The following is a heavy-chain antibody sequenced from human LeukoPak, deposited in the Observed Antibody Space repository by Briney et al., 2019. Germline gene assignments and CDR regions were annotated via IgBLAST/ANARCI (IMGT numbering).Heavy chain of an antibody. CDR2: ISWNSGSI. V-gene: IGHV3-9*01. D-gene: IGHD3-9*01. Sequence: GGSLRLSCAASGFTFDDYAMHWVRQAPGKGLEWVSGISWNSGSIGYADSVKGRFTISRDNAKNSLYLQMNSLRAEDTALYYCAKDVLRYFDWLRMGAFDIWGQGTMATVSS. CDR1: GFTFDDYA. CDR3: AKDVLRYFDWLRMGAFDI. J-gene: IGHJ3*02.